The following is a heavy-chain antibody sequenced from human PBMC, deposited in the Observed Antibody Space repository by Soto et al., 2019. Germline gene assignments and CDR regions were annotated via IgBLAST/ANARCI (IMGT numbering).Heavy chain of an antibody. CDR2: IYHSGST. CDR3: ARAAGATGWFDP. CDR1: GGSISSGGYS. D-gene: IGHD1-26*01. V-gene: IGHV4-30-2*01. Sequence: QLQLQESGSGLVKPSLTLSLTCAVSGGSISSGGYSWSWIRQPPGKGLEWIGYIYHSGSTYYNPSLKSRVTISVDRSKNQFSLKLSSVTAADTAVYYCARAAGATGWFDPWGQGTLVTVSS. J-gene: IGHJ5*02.